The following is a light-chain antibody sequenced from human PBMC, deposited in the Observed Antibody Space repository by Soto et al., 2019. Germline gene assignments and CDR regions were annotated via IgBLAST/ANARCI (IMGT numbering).Light chain of an antibody. CDR1: QSISGW. CDR3: QQYNFFSWT. CDR2: XXS. Sequence: IQMTQSPSALSASVGDRVTVTCRASQSISGWLAWYQQKPGEGPXLXXXXXSSXXNGVPSRFSGSGSGTKFTLTISNLQPDDFATYYCQQYNFFSWTFGQGTKVDIK. V-gene: IGKV1-5*01. J-gene: IGKJ1*01.